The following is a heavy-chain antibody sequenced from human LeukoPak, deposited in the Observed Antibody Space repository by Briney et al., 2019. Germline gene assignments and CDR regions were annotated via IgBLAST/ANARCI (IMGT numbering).Heavy chain of an antibody. CDR2: INPNTGDT. Sequence: ASVKVSCKASGYTFTGYYMHWVRQAPGQGLEWMAWINPNTGDTNYAQKFRDRVTMTRDTSINTAYMELSSLRSDDTAVYYCARGRSPSGGTYLGDYWGQGTLVTVSS. CDR3: ARGRSPSGGTYLGDY. J-gene: IGHJ4*02. V-gene: IGHV1-2*02. D-gene: IGHD1-26*01. CDR1: GYTFTGYY.